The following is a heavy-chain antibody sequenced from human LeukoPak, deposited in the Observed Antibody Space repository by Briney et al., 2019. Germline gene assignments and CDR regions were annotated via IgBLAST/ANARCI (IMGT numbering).Heavy chain of an antibody. J-gene: IGHJ4*02. D-gene: IGHD4-17*01. Sequence: ASVKVSCKASGYTFTSYAMHWVRQAPGQRLEWMGWINAGNGNTKYSQKFQGRVTITRDTSASTAYMELSSLRSEDTAMYYCARFMTTVTLFDYWGQGTLVTVSS. V-gene: IGHV1-3*01. CDR3: ARFMTTVTLFDY. CDR2: INAGNGNT. CDR1: GYTFTSYA.